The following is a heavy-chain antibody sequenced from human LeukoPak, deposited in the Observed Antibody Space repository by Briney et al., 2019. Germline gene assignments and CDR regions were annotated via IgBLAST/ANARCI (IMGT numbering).Heavy chain of an antibody. V-gene: IGHV1-3*01. J-gene: IGHJ5*02. CDR1: GYTFTSYA. CDR3: ARDRVTMVRGVITKNWFDP. Sequence: PVASVKVSCKASGYTFTSYAMHWVRQAPGQRLEWMGWINAGNGNTKHSQKFQGRVTITRDTSASTAYMELSSLRSEDTAVYYCARDRVTMVRGVITKNWFDPWGQGTLVTVSS. D-gene: IGHD3-10*01. CDR2: INAGNGNT.